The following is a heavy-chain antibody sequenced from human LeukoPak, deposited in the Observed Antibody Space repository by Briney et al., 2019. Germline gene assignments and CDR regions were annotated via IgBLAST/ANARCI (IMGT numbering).Heavy chain of an antibody. CDR1: GGSFSGYY. CDR2: INHSGST. CDR3: ASNPLTYYGGDCSTLTDY. Sequence: KSSETLSLTCAVCGGSFSGYYWSWIRQPPGKGLEWIGEINHSGSTNYNPSLKSRVTISVDTSKNQFSLKLSSVTAADTAVYYCASNPLTYYGGDCSTLTDYWGQGTLVTVSS. V-gene: IGHV4-34*01. D-gene: IGHD2-21*02. J-gene: IGHJ4*02.